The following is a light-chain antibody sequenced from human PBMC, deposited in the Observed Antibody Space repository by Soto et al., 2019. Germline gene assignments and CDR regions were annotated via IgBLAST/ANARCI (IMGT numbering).Light chain of an antibody. J-gene: IGKJ2*01. V-gene: IGKV1-5*01. Sequence: DIQMTQSPSTLSGSVGDRVTITCRASQTISSWLAWYQQKPGKAPKLLIYDASNLESGVPSRFSGSGSGTEFTLTISSLQPDDFATYYCQHYNNYYTFGQATKVDIK. CDR3: QHYNNYYT. CDR2: DAS. CDR1: QTISSW.